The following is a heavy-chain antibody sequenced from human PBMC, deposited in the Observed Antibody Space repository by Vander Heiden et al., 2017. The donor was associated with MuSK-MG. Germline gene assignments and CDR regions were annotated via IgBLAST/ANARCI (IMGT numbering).Heavy chain of an antibody. CDR2: IYHSGST. V-gene: IGHV4-38-2*02. J-gene: IGHJ3*02. CDR1: GYSISSGYY. D-gene: IGHD3-16*02. Sequence: QVQLQESGPGLVKPSETLSLTCTVSGYSISSGYYWGWIRQPPGKGLEWIGSIYHSGSTYYNPSLKSRVTISVDTSKNQFSRKLSSVTAADTAVYYCARGGGVSHAFDIWGQGTMVTVSS. CDR3: ARGGGVSHAFDI.